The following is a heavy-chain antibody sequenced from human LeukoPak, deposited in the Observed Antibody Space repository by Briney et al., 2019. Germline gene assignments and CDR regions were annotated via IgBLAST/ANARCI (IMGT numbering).Heavy chain of an antibody. CDR2: IYSDGSI. Sequence: GGSLRLSCAASGFSVRSNYISWVRQAPGKGLEWVSMIYSDGSIFHADSVKGRFTMSRDNSRNTLDLQMNSLRVEDTAVYFCARDRRRLRGMNGDGDAFDIWGQGTMVAVSS. V-gene: IGHV3-53*01. J-gene: IGHJ3*02. D-gene: IGHD1-1*01. CDR3: ARDRRRLRGMNGDGDAFDI. CDR1: GFSVRSNY.